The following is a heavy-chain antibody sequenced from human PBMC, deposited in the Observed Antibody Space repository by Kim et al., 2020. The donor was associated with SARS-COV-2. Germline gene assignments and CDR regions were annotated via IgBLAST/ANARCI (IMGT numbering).Heavy chain of an antibody. J-gene: IGHJ4*02. CDR3: ARDLGVGDY. CDR2: GTA. Sequence: GTANYAPKFQGRVTSTADESTSTAYMELSSLRSEDTAVYYCARDLGVGDYWGQGTLVTVSS. V-gene: IGHV1-69*01.